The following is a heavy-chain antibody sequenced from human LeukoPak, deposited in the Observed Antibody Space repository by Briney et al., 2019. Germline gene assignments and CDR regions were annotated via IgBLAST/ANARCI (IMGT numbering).Heavy chain of an antibody. V-gene: IGHV3-21*01. CDR3: ARDRSNGWFDP. CDR2: ISSSSSYI. D-gene: IGHD4-17*01. CDR1: GFTFSSYA. J-gene: IGHJ5*02. Sequence: GESLRLSCTASGFTFSSYAMNWVRQAPGKGLEWVSSISSSSSYIYYADSVKGRFTISRDNAKNSLYLQMNSLRAEDTAVYYCARDRSNGWFDPWGQGTLVTVSS.